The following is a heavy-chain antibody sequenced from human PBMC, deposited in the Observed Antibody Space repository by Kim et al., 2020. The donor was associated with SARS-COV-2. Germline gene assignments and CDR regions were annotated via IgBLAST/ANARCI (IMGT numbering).Heavy chain of an antibody. CDR1: GFTFSSYD. V-gene: IGHV3-13*01. CDR2: IGTAGDT. D-gene: IGHD3-10*01. Sequence: GGSLRLSCAASGFTFSSYDMHWVRQATGKGLEWVSAIGTAGDTYYPRSVKGRFTISRENAKNSLYLQMNSLRAGDTAVYYCARNYGSGSYYKNYYYYGMDVWGKGTTVTVSS. CDR3: ARNYGSGSYYKNYYYYGMDV. J-gene: IGHJ6*04.